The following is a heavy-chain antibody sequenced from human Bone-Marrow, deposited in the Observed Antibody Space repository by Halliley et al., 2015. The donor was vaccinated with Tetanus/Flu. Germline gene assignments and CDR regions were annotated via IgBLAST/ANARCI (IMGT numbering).Heavy chain of an antibody. V-gene: IGHV3-23*01. CDR1: GFTFTTYA. Sequence: SLRLSCAASGFTFTTYAMTWVRQAPGKGLDWVSVIGVSDTKTYYADSVKGRFTISRDNSKNTLYLQMNSLRAEDTAVYYCAKGIPNATFNFDYWGQETLVTVSS. D-gene: IGHD2-8*01. CDR3: AKGIPNATFNFDY. J-gene: IGHJ4*02. CDR2: IGVSDTKT.